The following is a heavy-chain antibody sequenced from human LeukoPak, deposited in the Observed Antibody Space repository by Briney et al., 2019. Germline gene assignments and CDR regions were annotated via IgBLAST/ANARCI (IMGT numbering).Heavy chain of an antibody. CDR3: AMGVRGVKGGDH. CDR1: GYTFTSYA. J-gene: IGHJ4*02. D-gene: IGHD3-10*01. Sequence: ASVKVSCKASGYTFTSYAMHWVRQAPGQRLEWMGWINAGNGNTKYSQKFQGRVTITRDTSASTAYMELSSLRSEDTAVYYCAMGVRGVKGGDHWGQGTLVTVSS. CDR2: INAGNGNT. V-gene: IGHV1-3*01.